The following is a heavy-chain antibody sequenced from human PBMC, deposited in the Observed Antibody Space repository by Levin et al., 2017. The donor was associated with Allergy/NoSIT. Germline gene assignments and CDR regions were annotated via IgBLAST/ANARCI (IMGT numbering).Heavy chain of an antibody. CDR3: ARVLRLGYCSSTSCMGDYFDY. J-gene: IGHJ4*02. CDR1: GGSISSSSYY. Sequence: SETLSLTCTVSGGSISSSSYYWGWIRQPPGTGLEWIGSIYYSGSTYYNPSLKSRVTISVDTSKNQFSLKLSSVTAADTAVYYCARVLRLGYCSSTSCMGDYFDYWGQGTLVTVSS. D-gene: IGHD2-2*01. V-gene: IGHV4-39*01. CDR2: IYYSGST.